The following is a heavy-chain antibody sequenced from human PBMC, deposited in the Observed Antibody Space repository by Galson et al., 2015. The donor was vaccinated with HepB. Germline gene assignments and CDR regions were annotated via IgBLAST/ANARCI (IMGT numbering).Heavy chain of an antibody. CDR2: ISYAGSNK. V-gene: IGHV3-30*04. Sequence: SLRLSCAASGFSFSSYAMHWVRQAPGKGLEWVAVISYAGSNKNYADSVKGRFTISRDNSKNTLYLQMNSLRAEDTAVYYCTRDYDSSGYYYYWGQGTLVTVSS. D-gene: IGHD3-22*01. CDR3: TRDYDSSGYYYY. CDR1: GFSFSSYA. J-gene: IGHJ4*02.